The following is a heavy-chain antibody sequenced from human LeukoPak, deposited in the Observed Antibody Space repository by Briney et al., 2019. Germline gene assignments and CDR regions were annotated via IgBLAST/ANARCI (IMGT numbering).Heavy chain of an antibody. D-gene: IGHD3-22*01. Sequence: PSETLSLTCAVYSGSFNDYCWIWLRQPPRRGLEWIGEIYSGGSANYDPSLKGRLAISVDPSKSQSSLKLSSLTAADTAVYFCARGVVDYSTRSGYLSHWGQGTLVTVSS. V-gene: IGHV4-34*01. CDR3: ARGVVDYSTRSGYLSH. CDR2: IYSGGSA. J-gene: IGHJ4*02. CDR1: SGSFNDYC.